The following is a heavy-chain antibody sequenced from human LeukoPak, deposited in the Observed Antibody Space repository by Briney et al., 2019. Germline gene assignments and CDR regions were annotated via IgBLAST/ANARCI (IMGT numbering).Heavy chain of an antibody. CDR3: ARDVRYNSGWLVFDHAFDI. CDR1: GYSISSGYY. D-gene: IGHD6-19*01. CDR2: IYHSGST. J-gene: IGHJ3*02. V-gene: IGHV4-38-2*02. Sequence: SETLSLTCTVSGYSISSGYYWGWIRQPPGKGLEWIGSIYHSGSTYYNPSLKSRVTISVDTSKNQFSLKLSSVTAADTAVYYCARDVRYNSGWLVFDHAFDIWGQGTMVTVSS.